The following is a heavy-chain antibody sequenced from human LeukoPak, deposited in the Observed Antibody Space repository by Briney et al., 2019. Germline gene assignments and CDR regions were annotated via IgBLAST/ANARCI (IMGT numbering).Heavy chain of an antibody. Sequence: GGSLRLSCAASGFTFSSYAMRWVRQAPGKGLEWVSSISGSGDRRDSADSVKGRFTISRDNSKNTLYLEMYSLRAEDTAVYYCAKDRGHCTNGVCHNYYYMDVWGKGTTVTVSS. CDR3: AKDRGHCTNGVCHNYYYMDV. J-gene: IGHJ6*03. D-gene: IGHD2-8*01. CDR1: GFTFSSYA. CDR2: ISGSGDRR. V-gene: IGHV3-23*01.